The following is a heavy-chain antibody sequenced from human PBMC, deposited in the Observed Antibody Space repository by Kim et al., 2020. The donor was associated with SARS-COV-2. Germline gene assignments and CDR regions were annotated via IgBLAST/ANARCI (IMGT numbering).Heavy chain of an antibody. J-gene: IGHJ3*02. CDR2: ISYDGSNK. V-gene: IGHV3-30*18. Sequence: GGSLRLSCAASGFTFSSYGMHWVRQAPGKGLEWVAVISYDGSNKYYADSVKGRFTISRDNSKKTLYLQMNSLRAEDTAVYYCSKGGKGLVLRFLRRASGGEDAFDIWGQGTMVTVSS. CDR3: SKGGKGLVLRFLRRASGGEDAFDI. D-gene: IGHD6-19*01. CDR1: GFTFSSYG.